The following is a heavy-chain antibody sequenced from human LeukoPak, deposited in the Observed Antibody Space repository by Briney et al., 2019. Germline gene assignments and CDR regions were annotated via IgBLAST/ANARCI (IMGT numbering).Heavy chain of an antibody. D-gene: IGHD3-10*01. V-gene: IGHV1-8*03. J-gene: IGHJ6*03. CDR2: VNPDNDKT. CDR3: ARGRRLRGVTSRPIYYYYYMDV. CDR1: GYTFNTFD. Sequence: APVKLSCKASGYTFNTFDINWVRQSTGQGPEWMGWVNPDNDKTVYAPKFQGRVSISSNNSINTAYMEFSGLKSDDTAVYYCARGRRLRGVTSRPIYYYYYMDVWGGGTTVTVSS.